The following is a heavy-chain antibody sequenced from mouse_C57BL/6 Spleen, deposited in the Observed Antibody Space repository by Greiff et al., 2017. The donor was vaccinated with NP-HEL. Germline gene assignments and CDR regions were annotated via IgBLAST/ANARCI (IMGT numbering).Heavy chain of an antibody. CDR2: INPGSGGT. CDR1: GYAFTTYL. J-gene: IGHJ4*01. Sequence: VQLQQSGAELVRPGTSVKVSCKASGYAFTTYLIEWVKQRPGQGLEWIGVINPGSGGTNYNEKFKGKATLTAHKSSSTAYLQLSSRTSEDSAVYFCTRARLRLRGGDYYAMDYWGQGTSVTVSS. V-gene: IGHV1-54*01. D-gene: IGHD3-2*02. CDR3: TRARLRLRGGDYYAMDY.